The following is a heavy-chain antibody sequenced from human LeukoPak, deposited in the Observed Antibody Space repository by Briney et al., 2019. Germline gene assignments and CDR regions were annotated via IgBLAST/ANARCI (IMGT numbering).Heavy chain of an antibody. CDR3: ARDDYYGSGSYYRPSLLIDY. J-gene: IGHJ4*02. Sequence: ASVKVSCKASGYTFTSYGISWVRQAPGQGLEWMGWISAYNGNTNYAQKLQGRVTMTTDTSTSTAYMELSSLRSEDTAVYYCARDDYYGSGSYYRPSLLIDYWGQGTLVTVSS. CDR2: ISAYNGNT. D-gene: IGHD3-10*01. CDR1: GYTFTSYG. V-gene: IGHV1-18*01.